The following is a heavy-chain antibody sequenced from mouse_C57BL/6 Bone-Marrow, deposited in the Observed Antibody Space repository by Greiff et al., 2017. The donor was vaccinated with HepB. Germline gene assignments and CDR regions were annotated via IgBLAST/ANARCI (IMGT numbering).Heavy chain of an antibody. CDR1: GYAFSSSW. CDR3: ARRRGGYGYDGVDY. V-gene: IGHV1-82*01. D-gene: IGHD2-2*01. CDR2: IYPGDGDT. Sequence: QVQLKQSGPELVKPGASVKISCKASGYAFSSSWMNWVKQRPGKGLEWIGRIYPGDGDTNYNGKFKGKATLTADKSSSTAYMQLSSLTSEDSAVYFCARRRGGYGYDGVDYWGQGTTLTVSS. J-gene: IGHJ2*01.